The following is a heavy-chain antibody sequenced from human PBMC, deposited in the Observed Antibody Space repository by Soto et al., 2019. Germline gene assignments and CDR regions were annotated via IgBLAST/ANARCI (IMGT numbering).Heavy chain of an antibody. D-gene: IGHD6-13*01. V-gene: IGHV4-4*07. Sequence: SETLSLTCTVSGGSISTYYWSWIRQSAGKGLEWIGRIYPSGSANYNPSLKGRVTMSLDTSKNQFSPKVSSVTAADTAVYYCARDRTAAGPSNWFDPWGQGTLVTVSS. CDR1: GGSISTYY. CDR2: IYPSGSA. J-gene: IGHJ5*02. CDR3: ARDRTAAGPSNWFDP.